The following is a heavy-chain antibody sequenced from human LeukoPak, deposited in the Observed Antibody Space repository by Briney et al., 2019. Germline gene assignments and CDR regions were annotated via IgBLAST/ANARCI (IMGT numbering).Heavy chain of an antibody. J-gene: IGHJ4*02. CDR2: INHSGST. Sequence: SETLSLTCAVYGGSFSGYYWSWIRQPPGKGLEWIGEINHSGSTNYNPSLKSRVTISVDTSKNQFSLKLSSVAAADTAVYYCARACSSTSCSSFDYWGQGTLVTVSS. V-gene: IGHV4-34*01. CDR1: GGSFSGYY. D-gene: IGHD2-2*01. CDR3: ARACSSTSCSSFDY.